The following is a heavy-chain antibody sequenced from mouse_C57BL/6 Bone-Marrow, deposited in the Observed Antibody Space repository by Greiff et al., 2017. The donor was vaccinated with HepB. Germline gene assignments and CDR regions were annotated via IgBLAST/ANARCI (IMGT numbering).Heavy chain of an antibody. CDR2: ISSGSSTI. CDR1: GFTFSDHG. Sequence: EVKLVESGGGLVKPGGSLKLSCAASGFTFSDHGMHWVRQAPEKGLEWVAYISSGSSTIYYADTVKGRFTISRDNAKNTLFLQMTSLRSEDTAMYYCARAAYWGQGTLVTVSA. CDR3: ARAAY. J-gene: IGHJ3*01. V-gene: IGHV5-17*01.